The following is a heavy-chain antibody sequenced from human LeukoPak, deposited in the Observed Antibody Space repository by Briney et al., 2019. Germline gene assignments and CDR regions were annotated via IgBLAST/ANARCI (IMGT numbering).Heavy chain of an antibody. CDR2: ISAYNGNT. CDR1: GYTFTSYG. D-gene: IGHD4-4*01. CDR3: ARSVTTHNWFDP. Sequence: ASVKVSCKASGYTFTSYGISWVRQAPGQGLEWMGWISAYNGNTNYAQKLQGRVTMTTDTSTSTAYMELRSLRSDVTAVYYCARSVTTHNWFDPWGQGTLVTVSS. V-gene: IGHV1-18*01. J-gene: IGHJ5*02.